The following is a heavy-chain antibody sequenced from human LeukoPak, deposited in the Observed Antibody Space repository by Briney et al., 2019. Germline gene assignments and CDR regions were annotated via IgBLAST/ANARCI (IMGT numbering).Heavy chain of an antibody. CDR1: GFTFSSYG. V-gene: IGHV3-33*06. J-gene: IGHJ6*03. Sequence: PGGSLRLSCAASGFTFSSYGMHWVRQAPGKGLEWVAVIWYDGSNKYYADSVKGRFTISRDNSKNTLYLQMNSLRAEDTAVFYCAKGGYYYDSSGYDAYYYYYYYMDVWGKGTTVTVSS. D-gene: IGHD3-22*01. CDR3: AKGGYYYDSSGYDAYYYYYYYMDV. CDR2: IWYDGSNK.